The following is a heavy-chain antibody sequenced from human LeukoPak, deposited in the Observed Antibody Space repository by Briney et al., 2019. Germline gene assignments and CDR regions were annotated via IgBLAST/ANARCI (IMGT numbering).Heavy chain of an antibody. J-gene: IGHJ4*02. CDR1: GGSISSSSYY. V-gene: IGHV4-39*01. CDR2: IYYSGST. D-gene: IGHD6-6*01. Sequence: SETLSLTCTVSGGSISSSSYYWGWIRQPPGKGLEWIGSIYYSGSTYHNPSLKSRVTISVDTSKNQFSLKLSSVTAADTAVYYCARHSGRQYRPARRDYWGQGTLVTVSS. CDR3: ARHSGRQYRPARRDY.